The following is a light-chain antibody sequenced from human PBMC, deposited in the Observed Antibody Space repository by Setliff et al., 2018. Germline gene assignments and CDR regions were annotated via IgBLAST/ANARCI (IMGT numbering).Light chain of an antibody. V-gene: IGLV1-44*01. CDR1: SSNIGGNT. CDR2: SNN. CDR3: AAWDDSLTGSYV. J-gene: IGLJ1*01. Sequence: QCALTQPPSTSGTPGQRVTISCSGSSSNIGGNTVNWYQQLPGTAPRLLIFSNNDRPSGVSNRFTGSKSGTSASLTISGLQSEDEGDYYCAAWDDSLTGSYVFGTGTKVTVL.